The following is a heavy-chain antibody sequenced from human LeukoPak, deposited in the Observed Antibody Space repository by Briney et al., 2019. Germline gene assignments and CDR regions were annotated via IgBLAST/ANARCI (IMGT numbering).Heavy chain of an antibody. D-gene: IGHD5-12*01. V-gene: IGHV3-23*01. Sequence: PGGSLRLSCAASGFTFSSYAMNWVRQAPGKGLEWVSAICGGGGTTYYADSVKGRFTISRDNSKNTLFLQMNSLRAEDTAVYYCAKDREGLRSGYDLEYFDYWGQGTLVTVSS. CDR2: ICGGGGTT. CDR3: AKDREGLRSGYDLEYFDY. J-gene: IGHJ4*02. CDR1: GFTFSSYA.